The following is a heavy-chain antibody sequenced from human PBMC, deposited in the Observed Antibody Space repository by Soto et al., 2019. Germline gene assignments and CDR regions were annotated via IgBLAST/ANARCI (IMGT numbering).Heavy chain of an antibody. D-gene: IGHD3-9*01. J-gene: IGHJ6*02. Sequence: GGSLRLSCAASGFTFSSYAMHWVRQAPGKGLEWVAVISYDGSNKYYADSVKGRFTISRDNSKNTLYLQMNSLRAEDTAVYYCASAVGRKLYYDILTGYPPYYYYGMDVWGQGTTVTVSS. V-gene: IGHV3-30-3*01. CDR1: GFTFSSYA. CDR3: ASAVGRKLYYDILTGYPPYYYYGMDV. CDR2: ISYDGSNK.